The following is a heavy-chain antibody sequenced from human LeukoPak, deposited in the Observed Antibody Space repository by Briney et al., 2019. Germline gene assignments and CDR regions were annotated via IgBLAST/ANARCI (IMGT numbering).Heavy chain of an antibody. V-gene: IGHV1-2*02. J-gene: IGHJ4*02. CDR2: INPNSGGT. D-gene: IGHD6-13*01. Sequence: GASVKVSCKASGYTFTGYYMHWVRQAPGQGLEWMGWINPNSGGTNYAQKFQGRVTMTRDTSISTAYMELSRLRSDDTAVYYCARVVQDQQLVRRVDYWGQGTLVTVSS. CDR3: ARVVQDQQLVRRVDY. CDR1: GYTFTGYY.